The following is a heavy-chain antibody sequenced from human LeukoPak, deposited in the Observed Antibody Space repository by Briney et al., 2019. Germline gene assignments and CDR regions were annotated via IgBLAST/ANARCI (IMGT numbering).Heavy chain of an antibody. CDR1: GFTFSSYA. V-gene: IGHV3-30-3*01. CDR3: ARDTDPMGPTYFGY. D-gene: IGHD1-26*01. CDR2: ISYDGSNK. Sequence: PPGGSLRLSCGASGFTFSSYAMNWVRQAPGKGLDWVALISYDGSNKYYADSVKGRFTISRDNSKSTLYLQMNSLRAEDTAVYYCARDTDPMGPTYFGYWGQGTLVTVSS. J-gene: IGHJ4*02.